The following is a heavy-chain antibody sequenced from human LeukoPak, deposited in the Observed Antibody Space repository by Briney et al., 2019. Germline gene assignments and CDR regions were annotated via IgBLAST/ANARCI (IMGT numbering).Heavy chain of an antibody. CDR2: ISGSGGST. J-gene: IGHJ4*02. V-gene: IGHV3-23*01. CDR1: GFTFSSYA. D-gene: IGHD6-19*01. Sequence: GGSLRLSCAASGFTFSSYAMSWVRQAPGKGLEWVSAISGSGGSTYYADSVKGRFTISRDNSKNTLHLQMNSLRVEDTAVYYCARSNGWYLDYWGQGTLVTVSS. CDR3: ARSNGWYLDY.